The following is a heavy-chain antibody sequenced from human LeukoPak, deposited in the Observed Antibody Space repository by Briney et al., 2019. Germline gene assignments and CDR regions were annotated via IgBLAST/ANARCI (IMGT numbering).Heavy chain of an antibody. V-gene: IGHV5-51*01. CDR3: ARAPDVAVAGASDY. CDR1: GNSFTSYW. Sequence: GESLKISCKGSGNSFTSYWIGWVRQMPGKVLEWMGIIYPGNSYTRYSPSFQGQVTISADKSITTAYLQWSSLKASDTALYYCARAPDVAVAGASDYWGQGTLVTVSS. D-gene: IGHD6-19*01. CDR2: IYPGNSYT. J-gene: IGHJ4*02.